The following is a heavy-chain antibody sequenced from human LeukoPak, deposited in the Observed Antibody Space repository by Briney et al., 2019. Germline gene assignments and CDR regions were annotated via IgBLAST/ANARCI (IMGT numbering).Heavy chain of an antibody. Sequence: GGSLRLSCAASGFTFSSYAMHWVRQAPGKGLEWVAVISYDGSNKYYADSVKGRFTISRDNSKNTLYLQMNSLRAEDTAVYYCARGYYGYFDYWGQGTLVTVSS. J-gene: IGHJ4*02. CDR2: ISYDGSNK. CDR1: GFTFSSYA. CDR3: ARGYYGYFDY. D-gene: IGHD2/OR15-2a*01. V-gene: IGHV3-30-3*01.